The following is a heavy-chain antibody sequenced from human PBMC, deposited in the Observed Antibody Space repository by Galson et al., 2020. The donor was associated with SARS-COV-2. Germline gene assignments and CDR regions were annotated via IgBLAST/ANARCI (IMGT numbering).Heavy chain of an antibody. J-gene: IGHJ4*02. CDR2: VYPGDSDT. Sequence: GESLKISCKGFGYNFRSNWIGWVRQMPGKGLEWMGIVYPGDSDTKYNPSFQGHVTISADWSITTAYLQWSSLKTSDTAMYYCTRLVAHCSAGDCYSYFHSWGQGTPVTVSS. CDR3: TRLVAHCSAGDCYSYFHS. V-gene: IGHV5-51*01. D-gene: IGHD2-15*01. CDR1: GYNFRSNW.